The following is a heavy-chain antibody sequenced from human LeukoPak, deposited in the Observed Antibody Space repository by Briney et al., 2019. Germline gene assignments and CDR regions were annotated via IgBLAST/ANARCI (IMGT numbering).Heavy chain of an antibody. D-gene: IGHD6-25*01. CDR1: GFTFDDYT. J-gene: IGHJ6*03. Sequence: GGSLRLSCAASGFTFDDYTMHWVRQAPGKGLEWVSLISWDGGSTYYADSVKGRFTISRDNSKNSLYLQMNSLRTEDTALYYCAKEGGIAAANYYYYYMDVWGKGTTVTVSS. CDR3: AKEGGIAAANYYYYYMDV. CDR2: ISWDGGST. V-gene: IGHV3-43*01.